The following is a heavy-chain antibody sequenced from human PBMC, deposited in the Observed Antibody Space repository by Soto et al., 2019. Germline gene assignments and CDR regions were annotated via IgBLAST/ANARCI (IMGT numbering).Heavy chain of an antibody. CDR1: GFSLNTSGVG. D-gene: IGHD4-4*01. J-gene: IGHJ4*02. Sequence: QITLKESGPPLVKPTQTLTLPCTFSGFSLNTSGVGVGWIRQPPGKAMDGLALIYWDDDKRYSPSLKSRHTITTDTSNTQLVITMPNMDPVATATYYCAHRPVPYRHYFDYWGQGTLVTVSS. CDR3: AHRPVPYRHYFDY. CDR2: IYWDDDK. V-gene: IGHV2-5*02.